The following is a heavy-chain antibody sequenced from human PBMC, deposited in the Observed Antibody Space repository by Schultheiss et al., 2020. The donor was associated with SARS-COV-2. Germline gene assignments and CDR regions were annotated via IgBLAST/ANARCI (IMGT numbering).Heavy chain of an antibody. Sequence: GGSLRLSCAASGFTFSSYWMHWVRQAPGKGLVWVSRINSDGSSTSYADSVKGRFTISRDNAKNSLYLQMNSLRAEDTAVYYCARERRRGGATLDYWGQGTLVTVSS. D-gene: IGHD1-26*01. J-gene: IGHJ4*02. CDR2: INSDGSST. V-gene: IGHV3-74*01. CDR3: ARERRRGGATLDY. CDR1: GFTFSSYW.